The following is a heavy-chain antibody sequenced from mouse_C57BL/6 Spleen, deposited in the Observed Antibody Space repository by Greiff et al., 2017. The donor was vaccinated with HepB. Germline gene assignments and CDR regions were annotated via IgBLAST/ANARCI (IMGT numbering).Heavy chain of an antibody. CDR1: GYTFTDYN. CDR2: INPNNGGT. CDR3: AREENYDSFDY. Sequence: LKQSGPELVKPGASVKMSCKASGYTFTDYNMHWVKQSHGKSLEWIGYINPNNGGTSYNQKFKGKATLTVNKSSSTAYMELRSLTSEDSAVYYCAREENYDSFDYWGQGTTLTVSS. J-gene: IGHJ2*01. V-gene: IGHV1-22*01. D-gene: IGHD2-4*01.